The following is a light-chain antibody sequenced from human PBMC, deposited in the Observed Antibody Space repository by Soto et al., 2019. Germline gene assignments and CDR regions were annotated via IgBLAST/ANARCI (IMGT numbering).Light chain of an antibody. J-gene: IGKJ5*01. CDR1: QDIRGA. CDR3: QQFNTYPIT. Sequence: AIQLTQSPSSLSASVGDRVTITCRASQDIRGALAWYQQKPGKPPKLLIFDVSSLQSGVPSRFSGSGSGTAFTLAISSLQPEDFATYYCQQFNTYPITFGQGTRLEI. CDR2: DVS. V-gene: IGKV1-13*02.